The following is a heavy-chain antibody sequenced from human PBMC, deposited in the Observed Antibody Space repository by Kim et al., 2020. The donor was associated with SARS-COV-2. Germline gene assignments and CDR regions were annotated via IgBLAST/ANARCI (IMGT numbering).Heavy chain of an antibody. V-gene: IGHV1-3*01. CDR2: INAGNGNT. J-gene: IGHJ4*02. Sequence: ASVKVSCKASGYTFTSYAMHWVRQAPGQRLEWMGWINAGNGNTKYSQKFQGRVTITRDTSASTAYMELSSLRSEDTAVYYCARDTVRGVTNFDYWGQGTLVTVSS. CDR3: ARDTVRGVTNFDY. D-gene: IGHD3-10*01. CDR1: GYTFTSYA.